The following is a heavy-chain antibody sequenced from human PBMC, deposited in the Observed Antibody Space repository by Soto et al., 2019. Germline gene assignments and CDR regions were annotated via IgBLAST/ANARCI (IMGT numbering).Heavy chain of an antibody. Sequence: GGSLRLSCAASGFTFSSYSMNWVRQAPGKGLEWVSSISSSSSYIYYADSVKGRFTISRDNAKNSLYLQMNSLRAEDTAVYYCARGEGPLGGVSKYWGQGTLVTVSS. CDR3: ARGEGPLGGVSKY. CDR2: ISSSSSYI. V-gene: IGHV3-21*01. D-gene: IGHD3-16*01. J-gene: IGHJ4*02. CDR1: GFTFSSYS.